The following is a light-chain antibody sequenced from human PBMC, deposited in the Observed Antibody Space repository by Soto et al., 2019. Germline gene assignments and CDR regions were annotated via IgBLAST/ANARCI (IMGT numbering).Light chain of an antibody. J-gene: IGKJ4*01. CDR1: QSVSSS. Sequence: EIVLTQSPGTLSLSPGERATLSCRASQSVSSSLAWYQQIPGRAPRLLIYAASTRATGIPDRFSGSGSGTDFTLTISRLEPEDFAVYYCHQYGSSITFGGGTKVEIK. V-gene: IGKV3-20*01. CDR2: AAS. CDR3: HQYGSSIT.